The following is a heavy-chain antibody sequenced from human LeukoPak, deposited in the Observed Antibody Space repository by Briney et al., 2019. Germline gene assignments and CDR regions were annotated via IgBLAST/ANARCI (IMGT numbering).Heavy chain of an antibody. Sequence: SGGPLRLSCAASGFTFSSYAMIGVRQAPGKGLEWVSAISGSGGSTYYADSVKGRFTISRDNSKSTLYLQMNSLRAEDTAVYYCAKDLDYGDYYFDYWGQGTLVTVSS. CDR2: ISGSGGST. CDR1: GFTFSSYA. J-gene: IGHJ4*02. V-gene: IGHV3-23*01. CDR3: AKDLDYGDYYFDY. D-gene: IGHD4-17*01.